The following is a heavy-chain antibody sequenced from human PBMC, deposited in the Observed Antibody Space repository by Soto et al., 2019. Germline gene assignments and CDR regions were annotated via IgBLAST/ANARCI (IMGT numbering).Heavy chain of an antibody. CDR3: ARGLEDGSGSYYFDY. V-gene: IGHV3-33*01. CDR2: IWYDGSNK. Sequence: PGGSLRLSCAASGFTFSSYGMHWVRQAPGKGLEWVAVIWYDGSNKYYPDSVKGRFTISRDNSKNTLYLQMNSLRAEDTAVYYCARGLEDGSGSYYFDYWGQGTLVTVSS. J-gene: IGHJ4*02. D-gene: IGHD3-10*01. CDR1: GFTFSSYG.